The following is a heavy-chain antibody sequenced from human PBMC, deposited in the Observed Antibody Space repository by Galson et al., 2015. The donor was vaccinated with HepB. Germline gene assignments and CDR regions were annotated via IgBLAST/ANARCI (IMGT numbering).Heavy chain of an antibody. D-gene: IGHD5-12*01. CDR2: ISPTSRYI. J-gene: IGHJ4*02. Sequence: SLRLSCAASGFTFSHYSMNWVRQAPGKGLEWVASISPTSRYIYFADSLKGRFTISRDNAKNSLYLQLNSLRAEDTAVYYCAKDEGGDDGYFDYWGQGTLVTVSS. V-gene: IGHV3-21*01. CDR3: AKDEGGDDGYFDY. CDR1: GFTFSHYS.